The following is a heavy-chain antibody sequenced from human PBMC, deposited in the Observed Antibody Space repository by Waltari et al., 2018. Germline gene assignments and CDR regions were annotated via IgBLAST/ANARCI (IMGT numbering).Heavy chain of an antibody. J-gene: IGHJ6*02. CDR3: ARGRAQLPPYYGMDV. CDR2: SIPIFGTA. V-gene: IGHV1-69*01. Sequence: QVQLVQSGAEVKKPGSSVKVSCKASGGTFSSYAISWVRQAPGQGLEWMGGSIPIFGTANYAQKVQGRGTITADESTSTAYMELSSLRSEDTAVYYCARGRAQLPPYYGMDVWGQGTTVTVSS. CDR1: GGTFSSYA. D-gene: IGHD2-2*01.